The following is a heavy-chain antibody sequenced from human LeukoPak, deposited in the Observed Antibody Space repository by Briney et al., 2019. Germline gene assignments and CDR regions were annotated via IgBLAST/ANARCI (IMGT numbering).Heavy chain of an antibody. J-gene: IGHJ4*02. Sequence: PGGSLRLSCAASGFTFSSYEMNWVRQAPGKGLEWVSSISSSSYYIYYADSVKGRFTISRDDAKNSLYLQMNSLRAEDTAVYYCAKDIYGGNWPNDYWGQGTLVTVSS. CDR1: GFTFSSYE. D-gene: IGHD4-23*01. CDR3: AKDIYGGNWPNDY. V-gene: IGHV3-21*01. CDR2: ISSSSYYI.